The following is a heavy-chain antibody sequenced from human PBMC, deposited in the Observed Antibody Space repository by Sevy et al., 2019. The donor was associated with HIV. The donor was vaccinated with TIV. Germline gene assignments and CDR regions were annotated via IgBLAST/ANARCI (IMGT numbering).Heavy chain of an antibody. CDR3: ARVTSYYDSNVSDF. CDR2: INGTGNTI. V-gene: IGHV3-48*02. CDR1: GFTLSSHS. Sequence: GESLRLSCAASGFTLSSHSMNWVRQTPGKGLEWISYINGTGNTIYYADSVKGRFTISRDNAKNSLYLQLKSLRDEDTAIYYCARVTSYYDSNVSDFWGQGSLVTVSS. D-gene: IGHD3-22*01. J-gene: IGHJ4*02.